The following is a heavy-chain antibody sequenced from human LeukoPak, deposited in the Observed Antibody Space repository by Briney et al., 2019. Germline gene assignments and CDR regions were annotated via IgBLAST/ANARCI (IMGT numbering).Heavy chain of an antibody. D-gene: IGHD5-24*01. CDR1: GGSISGYY. J-gene: IGHJ5*02. CDR2: IHYSGST. Sequence: SETLSLTCTVSGGSISGYYWIWIRQSPGKGLEWIGSIHYSGSTNYNPSLKSRVTMSLDTSKNHLSLRLSSLTAADTAVYSCARGGDGYNYWFDLWGQGTLVTVSS. CDR3: ARGGDGYNYWFDL. V-gene: IGHV4-59*01.